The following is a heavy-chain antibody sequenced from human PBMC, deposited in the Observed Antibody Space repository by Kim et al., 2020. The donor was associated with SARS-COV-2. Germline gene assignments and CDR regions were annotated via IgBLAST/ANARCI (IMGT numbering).Heavy chain of an antibody. Sequence: GGSLRLSCSASGFSFNSYAMHWVRQAPGKGLEDVSTISNNGSTTFYADSVKGRFTMSRDNSKNTLFLQMSSLKVEDTGVYYCVKLRAKHHYYYGLDVWGQGTTVLVSS. J-gene: IGHJ6*02. CDR3: VKLRAKHHYYYGLDV. CDR2: ISNNGSTT. CDR1: GFSFNSYA. V-gene: IGHV3-64D*08.